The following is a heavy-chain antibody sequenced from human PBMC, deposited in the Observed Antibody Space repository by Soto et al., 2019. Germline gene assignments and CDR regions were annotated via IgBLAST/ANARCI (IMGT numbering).Heavy chain of an antibody. CDR2: INPNSGGT. J-gene: IGHJ5*02. CDR1: GYTFTCYY. Sequence: XSVKVSCKASGYTFTCYYMNLVRQAPGQGLECMGWINPNSGGTNYAQKFQGWVTMTRDTSISTAYMELSRLRSDDTAVYYCAREVTRNPYYDFWSGYSVDGFDTWGQGTLVTVSS. V-gene: IGHV1-2*04. D-gene: IGHD3-3*01. CDR3: AREVTRNPYYDFWSGYSVDGFDT.